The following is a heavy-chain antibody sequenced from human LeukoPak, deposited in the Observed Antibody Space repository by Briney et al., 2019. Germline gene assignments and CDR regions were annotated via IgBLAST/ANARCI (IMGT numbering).Heavy chain of an antibody. J-gene: IGHJ6*03. V-gene: IGHV1-2*02. Sequence: GASVKVSCKASGYTVTGYYMHWVRQAPGQGLEWMGWINPNSGGTNYAQKFQGRVTMTRDTSISTAYMELSRLRSDDTAVYYCARSPDSSSPYYMDVWGKGTTVTVSS. CDR3: ARSPDSSSPYYMDV. CDR1: GYTVTGYY. D-gene: IGHD6-6*01. CDR2: INPNSGGT.